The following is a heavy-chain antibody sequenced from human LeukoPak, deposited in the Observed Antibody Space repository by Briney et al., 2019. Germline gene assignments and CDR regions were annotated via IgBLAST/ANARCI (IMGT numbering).Heavy chain of an antibody. CDR1: GGSISSGGYY. CDR2: IYYSGST. D-gene: IGHD2-15*01. Sequence: SQTLSLTCTVSGGSISSGGYYWSWIRQRPGKGLEWIGCIYYSGSTYYNPSLKSRVTISVDTSKNQFSLKLSSVTAADTAVYYCARGLSRGSSRNNWFDPWGQGTLVTVSS. CDR3: ARGLSRGSSRNNWFDP. V-gene: IGHV4-31*03. J-gene: IGHJ5*02.